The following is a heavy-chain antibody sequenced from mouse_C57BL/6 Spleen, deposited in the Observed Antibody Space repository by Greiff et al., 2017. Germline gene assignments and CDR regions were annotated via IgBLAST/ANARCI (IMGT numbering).Heavy chain of an antibody. CDR2: ISYDGSN. V-gene: IGHV3-6*01. CDR3: ARDLVTGY. CDR1: GYSITSGYY. D-gene: IGHD2-2*01. J-gene: IGHJ2*01. Sequence: EVQLQESGPGLVKPSQSLSLTCSVTGYSITSGYYWNWIRQFPGNKLEWMGYISYDGSNNYNPSLKNRISSTRDTSKNQFFLKLNSVTTEDTATYYCARDLVTGYWGQGTTLTVSS.